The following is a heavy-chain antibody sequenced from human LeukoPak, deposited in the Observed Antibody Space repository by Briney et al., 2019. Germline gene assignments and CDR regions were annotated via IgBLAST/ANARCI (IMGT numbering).Heavy chain of an antibody. CDR2: INHSGST. D-gene: IGHD2-15*01. V-gene: IGHV4-34*01. Sequence: SETLSLTCAVYGGSFSGYYWSWIRQPPGKGLEWIGEINHSGSTNYNPSLKSRVTISVDTSKNQFSLKLSSVTAADTAVYYCARVGVAAVNDYWGQGTLVTVSS. J-gene: IGHJ4*02. CDR3: ARVGVAAVNDY. CDR1: GGSFSGYY.